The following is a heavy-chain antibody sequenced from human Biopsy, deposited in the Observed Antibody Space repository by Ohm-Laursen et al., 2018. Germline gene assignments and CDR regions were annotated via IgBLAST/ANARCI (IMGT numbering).Heavy chain of an antibody. Sequence: SETLSLTCSVSGGSISSDYWSWIRQTPGKGLEWIGYIYYSGSTTYNPSLKSRVTISVDTSTNQFSLRLNSVTAADTAVYYCARAPNSTGWPYYYFYGMDVWGQGTTVTVSS. V-gene: IGHV4-59*01. CDR2: IYYSGST. D-gene: IGHD2/OR15-2a*01. CDR1: GGSISSDY. J-gene: IGHJ6*02. CDR3: ARAPNSTGWPYYYFYGMDV.